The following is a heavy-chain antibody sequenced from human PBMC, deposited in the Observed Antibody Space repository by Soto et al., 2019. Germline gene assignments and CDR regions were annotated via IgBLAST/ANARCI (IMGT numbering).Heavy chain of an antibody. J-gene: IGHJ3*02. D-gene: IGHD3-10*01. Sequence: QMQLVQSGPEVKKPGTSVKVSCKTSGFTFTSSGVQWVRQARGQRLEWIGWIVVASGNTNYAQKFQERVTITRDMATSTAYMELSSLSSEDTAVYYCAASKGDAADGFDIWGQGTMVTVSS. V-gene: IGHV1-58*01. CDR2: IVVASGNT. CDR1: GFTFTSSG. CDR3: AASKGDAADGFDI.